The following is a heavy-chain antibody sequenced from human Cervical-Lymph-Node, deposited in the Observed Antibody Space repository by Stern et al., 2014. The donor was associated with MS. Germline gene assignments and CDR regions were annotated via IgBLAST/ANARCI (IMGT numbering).Heavy chain of an antibody. V-gene: IGHV3-64D*06. Sequence: EVQLVESGGGLVQPGGSLRLSCSASGFTVIPFSGSAMHWVRPAPGKGLADVSAISIDGDSTDYADSVKGRFIISRDNAKNMLFLQMGSLRPEDTGVYYCVKNSGSPVPDVWGQGTTVTVSS. D-gene: IGHD3-22*01. CDR2: ISIDGDST. CDR1: GFTVIPFSGSA. CDR3: VKNSGSPVPDV. J-gene: IGHJ6*02.